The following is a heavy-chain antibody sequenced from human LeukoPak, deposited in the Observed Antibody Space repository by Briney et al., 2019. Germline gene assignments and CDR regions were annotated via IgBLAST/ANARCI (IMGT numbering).Heavy chain of an antibody. CDR3: ARVTGYMIEDYFDY. Sequence: PSETLSLTCTVSGYSISSGYYWGWIRQPPGKGLEWIGSIYHSGSTYYNPSLKSRVTISVDTSKNQFSLKLSSVTAADTAVYCCARVTGYMIEDYFDYWGQGTLVTVSS. CDR2: IYHSGST. J-gene: IGHJ4*02. V-gene: IGHV4-38-2*02. CDR1: GYSISSGYY. D-gene: IGHD3-22*01.